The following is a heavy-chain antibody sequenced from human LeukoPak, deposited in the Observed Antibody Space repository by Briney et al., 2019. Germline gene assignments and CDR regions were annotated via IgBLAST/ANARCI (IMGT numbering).Heavy chain of an antibody. CDR3: ARVVSSTWYDTFDI. CDR1: GGSISGYY. D-gene: IGHD6-13*01. CDR2: IYYSGST. V-gene: IGHV4-59*01. Sequence: PSETLSLTXTVSGGSISGYYWSWIRQPPGKGLEWIGYIYYSGSTNYNPSLKSRVTISVDTSKNQFSLKLSSVAAADTAVYYCARVVSSTWYDTFDIWGQGTMVTVSS. J-gene: IGHJ3*02.